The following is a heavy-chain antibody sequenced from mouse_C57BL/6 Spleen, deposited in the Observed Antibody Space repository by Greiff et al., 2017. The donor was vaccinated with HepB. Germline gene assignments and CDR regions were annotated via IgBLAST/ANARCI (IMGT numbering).Heavy chain of an antibody. CDR2: INPGSGGT. CDR1: GYAFTNYL. D-gene: IGHD2-4*01. CDR3: AREDYDYDGGRYFDV. J-gene: IGHJ1*03. Sequence: QVQLQQSGAELVRPGTSVKVSCKASGYAFTNYLIEWVKQRPGQGLEWIGVINPGSGGTNYNEKFKGKATLTADKSSSTAYMQLSSLTSEDSAVYFCAREDYDYDGGRYFDVWGTGTTVTVSS. V-gene: IGHV1-54*01.